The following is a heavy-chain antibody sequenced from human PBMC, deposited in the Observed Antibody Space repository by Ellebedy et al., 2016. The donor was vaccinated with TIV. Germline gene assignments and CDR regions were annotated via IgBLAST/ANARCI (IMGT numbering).Heavy chain of an antibody. Sequence: GESLKISCAASGFTFNNYGMHWVRQAPGKGLEWVAVVWSDGSNKYYADSVKGRFTISRDNAKNSLYLQMNSLRAEDTAVYYCAREYYYGMDVWGQGTTVTVSS. CDR2: VWSDGSNK. CDR3: AREYYYGMDV. CDR1: GFTFNNYG. V-gene: IGHV3-33*01. J-gene: IGHJ6*02.